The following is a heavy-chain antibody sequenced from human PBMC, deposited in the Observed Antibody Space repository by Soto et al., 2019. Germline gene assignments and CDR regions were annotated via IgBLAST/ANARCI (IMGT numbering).Heavy chain of an antibody. D-gene: IGHD3-3*02. CDR3: ARATILAGHTKYENYFDY. J-gene: IGHJ4*02. CDR2: NIPIFGTA. V-gene: IGHV1-69*13. Sequence: SVKVSCKASGGTFSNFVISWVRQAPGQGLEWMGGNIPIFGTANYAQKFQGRVTIIADESTGTTYMELTSLRSEDTAVYYCARATILAGHTKYENYFDYWGQGTLVTVSS. CDR1: GGTFSNFV.